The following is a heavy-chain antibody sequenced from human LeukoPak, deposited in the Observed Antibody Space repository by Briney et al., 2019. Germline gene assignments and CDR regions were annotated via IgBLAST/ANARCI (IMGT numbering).Heavy chain of an antibody. CDR2: IYPGDSDT. V-gene: IGHV5-51*01. Sequence: GESLKIPCKGSGYSFTSYWIGWVRQMPGKGLEWMGIIYPGDSDTRYSPSFQGQVTISADKSISTAYLQWSSLKASDTAMYYCASRYSSSSWAFDIWGQGTMVTVSS. D-gene: IGHD6-6*01. CDR3: ASRYSSSSWAFDI. J-gene: IGHJ3*02. CDR1: GYSFTSYW.